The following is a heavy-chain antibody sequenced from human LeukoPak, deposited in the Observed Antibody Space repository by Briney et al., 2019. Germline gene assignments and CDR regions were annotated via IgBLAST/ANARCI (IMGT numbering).Heavy chain of an antibody. Sequence: ASVKVSCKASGYTFTSYAMHWVRQAPGQRLEWMGWINAGDGNTKYSQKFQGRVTITRDTSASTAYMELSSLRSEDTAVYYCASAYYDILTGHTTPHYWGQGTLVTVSS. J-gene: IGHJ4*02. D-gene: IGHD3-9*01. V-gene: IGHV1-3*01. CDR2: INAGDGNT. CDR1: GYTFTSYA. CDR3: ASAYYDILTGHTTPHY.